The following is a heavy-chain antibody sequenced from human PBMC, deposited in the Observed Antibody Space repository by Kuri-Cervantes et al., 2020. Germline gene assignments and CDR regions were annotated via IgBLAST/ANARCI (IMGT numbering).Heavy chain of an antibody. J-gene: IGHJ4*02. CDR1: GFTFSSYA. Sequence: GGSLRLSCAASGFTFSSYAMHWVRQAPGKGLEWVAVISYDGSNKYYADSVKGRFTISRDNSKNTLYLQMNSLRAEDTAVYYCARVRARAAAGTEYDYWGQGTLVTVSS. V-gene: IGHV3-30*04. CDR3: ARVRARAAAGTEYDY. D-gene: IGHD6-13*01. CDR2: ISYDGSNK.